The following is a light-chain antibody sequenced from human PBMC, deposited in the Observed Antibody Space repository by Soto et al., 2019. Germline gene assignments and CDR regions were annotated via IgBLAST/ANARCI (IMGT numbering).Light chain of an antibody. V-gene: IGKV2-30*01. J-gene: IGKJ1*01. CDR3: MQATHWPPT. Sequence: DVVMTQSPLSLPVTLGQPASISCKSSRSLVFSDGNAYLNWFQQRPGQSPRRLIYRASNRHSGVPDRFSGSWSGTDFTLQINGVEAEDVGVYYCMQATHWPPTFGRGTRVEIK. CDR2: RAS. CDR1: RSLVFSDGNAY.